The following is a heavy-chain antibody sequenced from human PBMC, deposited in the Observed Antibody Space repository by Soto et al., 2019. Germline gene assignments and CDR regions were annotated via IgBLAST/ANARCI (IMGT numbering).Heavy chain of an antibody. D-gene: IGHD2-21*02. CDR3: ARDRVVTATLDY. V-gene: IGHV1-18*01. J-gene: IGHJ4*02. CDR1: GYTFTSYA. Sequence: ASVKVSCKASGYTFTSYAMHWVRQAPGQRLEWMGWINAYNGNTNYAQKLQGRVTMTTDTSTSTAYMELRSLRSDDTAVYYCARDRVVTATLDYWGQGTLVTVSS. CDR2: INAYNGNT.